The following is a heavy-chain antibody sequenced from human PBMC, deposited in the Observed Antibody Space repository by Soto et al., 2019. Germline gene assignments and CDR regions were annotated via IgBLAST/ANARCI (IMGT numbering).Heavy chain of an antibody. CDR2: IYHSGST. CDR1: SGSISSSNW. Sequence: SETLSLTCAVSSGSISSSNWWSWVRQPPGKGLEWIGEIYHSGSTNYNPSLKSRVTISVDKSKNQFSLKLSSVTAADTAVYYCARSKPRGYSYGYRYFEYWGQGTLVTVSS. CDR3: ARSKPRGYSYGYRYFEY. J-gene: IGHJ4*02. D-gene: IGHD5-18*01. V-gene: IGHV4-4*02.